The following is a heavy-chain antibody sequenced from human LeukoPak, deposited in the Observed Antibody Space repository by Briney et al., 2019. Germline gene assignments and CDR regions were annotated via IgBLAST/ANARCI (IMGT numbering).Heavy chain of an antibody. V-gene: IGHV1-46*01. D-gene: IGHD1-26*01. Sequence: ASVKVSCKASGYTFTSYYMHWVRQAPGQGLEWMGIINPGDGGTSYAQKFQGRVTMTRDTSTSTVYMELSSLRSEDTAVYYCARDRLGVGATPDAFDIWGQGTMVTVSS. CDR2: INPGDGGT. CDR3: ARDRLGVGATPDAFDI. CDR1: GYTFTSYY. J-gene: IGHJ3*02.